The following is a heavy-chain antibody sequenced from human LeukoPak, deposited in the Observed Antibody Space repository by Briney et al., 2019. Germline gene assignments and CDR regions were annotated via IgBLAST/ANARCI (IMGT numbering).Heavy chain of an antibody. D-gene: IGHD5-12*01. CDR2: ISGSAYST. V-gene: IGHV3-23*01. CDR3: AKEAGYSGYDYPDY. J-gene: IGHJ4*02. Sequence: GGSLRLSCAASGFTFSSYAMSWVRQAPGKGLEWVSGISGSAYSTYYADSVQGRFTISRDNSKNTLYRQMNSLRAEDTAVYYCAKEAGYSGYDYPDYWGQGTLVTVSS. CDR1: GFTFSSYA.